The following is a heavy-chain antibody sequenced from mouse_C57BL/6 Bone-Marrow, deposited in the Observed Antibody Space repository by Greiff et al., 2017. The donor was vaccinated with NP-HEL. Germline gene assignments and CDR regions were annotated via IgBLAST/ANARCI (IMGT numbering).Heavy chain of an antibody. V-gene: IGHV6-6*01. Sequence: EVQVVESGGGLVQPGGSMKLSCAASGFTFSDAWMDWVRQSPEKGLEWVAEIRNKANNHATYYAESVKGRFTISRDDSKSSVYLQMNSLRAEDTGIYYCTLLYYYGSSPFAYWGQGTLVTVSA. CDR1: GFTFSDAW. CDR2: IRNKANNHAT. D-gene: IGHD1-1*01. CDR3: TLLYYYGSSPFAY. J-gene: IGHJ3*01.